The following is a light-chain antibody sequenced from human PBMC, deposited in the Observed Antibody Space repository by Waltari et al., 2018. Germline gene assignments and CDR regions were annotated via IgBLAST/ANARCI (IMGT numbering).Light chain of an antibody. CDR2: SAS. CDR3: HQYNNWPPWT. V-gene: IGKV3-15*01. Sequence: ETVVTQSPATLSVSPGETATLTCRASQSIARNLAWYQQKPGQPPRLLIHSASSRATGVPTRFSGSRSGTQFTFTINSLQSEDAAVYYCHQYNNWPPWTFGQGTKVEIK. J-gene: IGKJ1*01. CDR1: QSIARN.